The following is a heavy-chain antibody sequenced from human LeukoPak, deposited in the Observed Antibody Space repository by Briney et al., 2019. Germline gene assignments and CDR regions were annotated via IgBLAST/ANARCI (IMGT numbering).Heavy chain of an antibody. CDR2: IKQDGSEK. V-gene: IGHV3-7*03. Sequence: KPGGSLRLSCAASGFTFSSYAMSWVRQAPGKGLEWVANIKQDGSEKYYVDSVKGRFTISRDNAKNSLYLQMNSLRAEDTAVYYCARGWYGDYGHDAFDIWGQGTMVTVSS. J-gene: IGHJ3*02. CDR3: ARGWYGDYGHDAFDI. D-gene: IGHD4-17*01. CDR1: GFTFSSYA.